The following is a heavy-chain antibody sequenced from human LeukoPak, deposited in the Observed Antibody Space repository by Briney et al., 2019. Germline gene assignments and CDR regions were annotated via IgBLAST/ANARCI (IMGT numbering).Heavy chain of an antibody. J-gene: IGHJ3*02. CDR1: GGSISSGSYY. CDR2: IYSSGST. Sequence: PSETLSLTCSVSGGSISSGSYYWSWIRQPAGKGLEWIGRIYSSGSTNYNPSLKSRVTISVNTSKNQFSLKLRYVTAADTAVYYCARALQDSGSYFDTFDIWGQGTMVTVSS. D-gene: IGHD1-26*01. V-gene: IGHV4-61*02. CDR3: ARALQDSGSYFDTFDI.